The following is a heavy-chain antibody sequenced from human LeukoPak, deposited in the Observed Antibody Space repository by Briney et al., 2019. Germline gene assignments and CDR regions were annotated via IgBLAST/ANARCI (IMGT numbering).Heavy chain of an antibody. V-gene: IGHV3-21*01. Sequence: KPGGSLRLSCAASGFTFSSYSMNWVRQAPGKGLEWVSSISSSSSYIYCADSVKGRFTISRDNAKNSLYLQMNSLRAEDTAVYYCARDPGSSGPIYWGQGTLVTVSS. D-gene: IGHD3-22*01. CDR3: ARDPGSSGPIY. J-gene: IGHJ4*02. CDR1: GFTFSSYS. CDR2: ISSSSSYI.